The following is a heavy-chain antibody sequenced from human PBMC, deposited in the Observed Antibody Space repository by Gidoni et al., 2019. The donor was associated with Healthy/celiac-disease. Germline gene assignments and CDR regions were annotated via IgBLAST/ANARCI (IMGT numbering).Heavy chain of an antibody. D-gene: IGHD1-26*01. CDR1: GYTITGYY. Sequence: QVQLVQSGAEVKKPGASVKVSCKASGYTITGYYMHWVRQAPGQGLEWMGWINPNSGGTNYAQKFQGRVTMTRDTSISTAYMELSRLRSDDTSVYSCASGPGSGSYDVGWGFDYWGQGTLVTVSS. V-gene: IGHV1-2*02. J-gene: IGHJ4*02. CDR2: INPNSGGT. CDR3: ASGPGSGSYDVGWGFDY.